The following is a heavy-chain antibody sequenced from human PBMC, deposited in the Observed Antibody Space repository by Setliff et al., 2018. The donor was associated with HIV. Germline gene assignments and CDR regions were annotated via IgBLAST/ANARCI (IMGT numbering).Heavy chain of an antibody. J-gene: IGHJ6*03. V-gene: IGHV1-18*01. Sequence: ASVKVSCKTSGYTFISYGINWVRQAPGQGLEWMGWISPETGNTNYAQRLQGRVTMTTDTSTSTAYMELSSLRFEDTAVYYCARDWGGSIGVGAYTYYMDVWGKGTTVTVSS. CDR2: ISPETGNT. CDR1: GYTFISYG. D-gene: IGHD6-19*01. CDR3: ARDWGGSIGVGAYTYYMDV.